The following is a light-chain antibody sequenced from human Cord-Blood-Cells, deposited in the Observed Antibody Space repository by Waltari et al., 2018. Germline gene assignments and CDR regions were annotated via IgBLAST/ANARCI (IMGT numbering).Light chain of an antibody. CDR1: SLRSYY. Sequence: SSELTQDPAVSVALGQTVRITCQGDSLRSYYASWYQQKPGQAPVLVIYGKNNRPSGIPDRFSGSSSGNTASLTITGAQVEDEADYYCNSRDSSGNHQVFGGGTKLTVL. CDR2: GKN. CDR3: NSRDSSGNHQV. V-gene: IGLV3-19*01. J-gene: IGLJ3*02.